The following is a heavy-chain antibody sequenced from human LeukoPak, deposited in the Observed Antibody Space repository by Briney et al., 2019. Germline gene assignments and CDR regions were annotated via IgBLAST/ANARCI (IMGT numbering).Heavy chain of an antibody. D-gene: IGHD4-11*01. CDR1: GGSISSSSYY. CDR3: ARVYSNYVVHFDY. CDR2: IYYSGST. Sequence: SETLSLTCTVSGGSISSSSYYWGWIRQPPGKGLEWIGSIYYSGSTYYNPSLKSRVTISVDTSKNQFSLKLSSVTAADTAVYYCARVYSNYVVHFDYWGQGTLVTVSS. J-gene: IGHJ4*02. V-gene: IGHV4-39*07.